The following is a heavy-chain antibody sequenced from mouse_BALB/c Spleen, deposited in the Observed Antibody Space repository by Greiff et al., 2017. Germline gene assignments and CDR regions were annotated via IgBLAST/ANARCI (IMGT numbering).Heavy chain of an antibody. V-gene: IGHV5-12-2*01. CDR2: ISNGGGST. Sequence: EVQRVESGGGLVQPGGSLKLSCAASGFTFSSYTMSWVRQTPEKRLEWVAYISNGGGSTYYPDTVKGRFTISRDNAKNTLYLQMSSLKSEDTAMYYCARHYDYAAWFAYWGQGTLVTVSA. CDR1: GFTFSSYT. J-gene: IGHJ3*01. D-gene: IGHD2-4*01. CDR3: ARHYDYAAWFAY.